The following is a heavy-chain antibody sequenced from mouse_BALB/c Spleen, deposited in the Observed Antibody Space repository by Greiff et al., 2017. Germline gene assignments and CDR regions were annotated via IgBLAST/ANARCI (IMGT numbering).Heavy chain of an antibody. J-gene: IGHJ3*01. V-gene: IGHV1S22*01. CDR1: GYTFTSYW. CDR3: TRTGYDYDVGCAY. CDR2: IYPGSGST. Sequence: LQQPGSELVRPGASVKLSCKASGYTFTSYWMHWVKQRPGQGLEWIGNIYPGSGSTNYDEKFKSKATLTVDTSSSTAYMQLSSLTSEDSAVYYCTRTGYDYDVGCAYWGQGTLSLSLQ. D-gene: IGHD2-4*01.